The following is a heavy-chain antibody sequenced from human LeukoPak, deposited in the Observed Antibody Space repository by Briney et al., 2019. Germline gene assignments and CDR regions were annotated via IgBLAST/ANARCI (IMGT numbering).Heavy chain of an antibody. D-gene: IGHD3-9*01. CDR2: LSQSGDT. CDR3: ARGSRYFGWPAALDS. J-gene: IGHJ4*02. CDR1: DYSISSGHS. Sequence: PSETLSLTCNVSDYSISSGHSWGWIRQPPGKGLEWIGSLSQSGDTYYNPTLKSRITLSMDTSRNHFSLKLSSVTATDTAVYYCARGSRYFGWPAALDSWGQGTLVTVSS. V-gene: IGHV4-38-2*02.